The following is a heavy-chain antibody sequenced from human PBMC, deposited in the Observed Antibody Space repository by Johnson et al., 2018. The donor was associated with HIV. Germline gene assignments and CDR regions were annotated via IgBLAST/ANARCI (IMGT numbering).Heavy chain of an antibody. CDR1: GLTFSTSW. V-gene: IGHV3-7*01. CDR2: IKHDGSRI. CDR3: ARGPLPGMSPFDI. J-gene: IGHJ3*02. Sequence: VQLVESGGTLVQPGGSLRLTCAASGLTFSTSWMNWVRQAPGRGLEWVANIKHDGSRIQYMDSVKGRFTISRDNTRHLLFLQMNTLRAEDTAVYFCARGPLPGMSPFDIWGQGTMVTVSS.